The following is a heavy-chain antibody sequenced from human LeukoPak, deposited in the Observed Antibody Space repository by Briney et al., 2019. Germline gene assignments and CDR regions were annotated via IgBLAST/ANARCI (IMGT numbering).Heavy chain of an antibody. V-gene: IGHV1-18*01. J-gene: IGHJ4*02. Sequence: ASVKVSCKASGYTFTSYGISWVRQAPGQGLEWMGWISAYNGNTNYAQKLQGRVTMTTDTSTSTAYMELRSLRSDDTAVYYCARDRATIFGVVIATFDYWGQGTLVTVSS. CDR2: ISAYNGNT. CDR1: GYTFTSYG. CDR3: ARDRATIFGVVIATFDY. D-gene: IGHD3-3*01.